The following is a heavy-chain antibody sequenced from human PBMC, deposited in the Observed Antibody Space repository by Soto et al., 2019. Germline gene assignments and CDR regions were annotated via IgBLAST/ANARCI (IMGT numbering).Heavy chain of an antibody. D-gene: IGHD4-17*01. CDR2: IYPGDSDT. J-gene: IGHJ6*02. Sequence: GESLKISCQGSGYSFTSYLIGWVRQLPGKGLEWMGIIYPGDSDTRYSPSFQGQVTISADKSISTAYLQWSSLKASDTAMYYCARLNTVTTLHYYYGMDVWGQGTTVTVSS. V-gene: IGHV5-51*01. CDR3: ARLNTVTTLHYYYGMDV. CDR1: GYSFTSYL.